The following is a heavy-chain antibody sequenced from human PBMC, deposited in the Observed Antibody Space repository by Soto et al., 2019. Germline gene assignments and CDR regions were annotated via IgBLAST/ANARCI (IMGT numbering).Heavy chain of an antibody. J-gene: IGHJ6*03. V-gene: IGHV3-23*01. CDR1: GFTFGIYA. CDR2: ISGSGGNT. CDR3: AKIVVVVAAWWGMDV. D-gene: IGHD2-15*01. Sequence: GGSLRLSCAASGFTFGIYAMNWVRQAPGKGLEWVSGISGSGGNTYYADSVKGRFTISRDNSKNTLYLQMNSLRAEDTAVYYCAKIVVVVAAWWGMDVWGKGTTVTVSS.